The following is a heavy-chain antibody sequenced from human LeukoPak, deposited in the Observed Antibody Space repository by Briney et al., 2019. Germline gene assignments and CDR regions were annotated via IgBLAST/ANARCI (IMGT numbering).Heavy chain of an antibody. J-gene: IGHJ4*02. D-gene: IGHD6-13*01. Sequence: GGSLRPSCAASGFTFTSYAMSWVRQAPGKGLEWVSSISGSGGGTFYADSVKGRFTISRDNAKNSLYLQMNSLRAEDTAVYYCARNQRGVAAAIDYWGQGTLVTVSS. CDR2: ISGSGGGT. CDR1: GFTFTSYA. CDR3: ARNQRGVAAAIDY. V-gene: IGHV3-23*01.